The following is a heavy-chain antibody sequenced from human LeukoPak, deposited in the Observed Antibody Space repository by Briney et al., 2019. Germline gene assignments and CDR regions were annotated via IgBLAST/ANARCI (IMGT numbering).Heavy chain of an antibody. J-gene: IGHJ5*02. CDR2: IFYTGSF. D-gene: IGHD3-10*01. CDR3: ARAGAWQIDP. Sequence: NPSETLSLTCTVSGASISSYYWSWIRQPPGKGLEWIGHIFYTGSFNYNPSLKSRVTISLSRPNNQFSLRLTSVTAADTAVYYCARAGAWQIDPWGQGTLVTVSS. CDR1: GASISSYY. V-gene: IGHV4-59*01.